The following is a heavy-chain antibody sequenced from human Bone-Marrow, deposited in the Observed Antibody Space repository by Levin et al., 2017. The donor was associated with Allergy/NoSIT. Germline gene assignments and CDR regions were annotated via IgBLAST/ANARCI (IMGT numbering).Heavy chain of an antibody. CDR3: ARGGSSSWYYFDY. D-gene: IGHD6-13*01. CDR1: GGSISGGHYY. V-gene: IGHV4-61*02. Sequence: NPSETLSLTCTVSGGSISGGHYYWSWIRQPAGKGLEWIGRIYTSGSGSPRYNPSLNSRVTISIDTSKNQFSLTLRSVTAADTAVYYCARGGSSSWYYFDYWGQGTLVAVSS. J-gene: IGHJ4*02. CDR2: IYTSGSGSP.